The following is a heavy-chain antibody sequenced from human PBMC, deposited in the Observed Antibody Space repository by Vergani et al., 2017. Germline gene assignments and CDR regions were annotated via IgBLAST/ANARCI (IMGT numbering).Heavy chain of an antibody. J-gene: IGHJ4*02. D-gene: IGHD6-13*01. CDR2: IIPIFGIA. Sequence: QVQLVQSGAEVKKPGSSVKVSCKASGGTFNSYAISWVRQAPGQGLEWMGGIIPIFGIANYAQKFQGRVTITADKSTSTAYMELSSLRSEDTAVYYCARDLGGIAAGGGPLGYWGQGTLVTVSS. CDR1: GGTFNSYA. V-gene: IGHV1-69*17. CDR3: ARDLGGIAAGGGPLGY.